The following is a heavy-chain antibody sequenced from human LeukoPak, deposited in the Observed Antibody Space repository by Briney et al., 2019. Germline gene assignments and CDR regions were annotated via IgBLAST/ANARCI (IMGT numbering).Heavy chain of an antibody. Sequence: PGGSLRLSCAASGFTFSNYVMSWVRQAPGKGLEWVSNIRGSGDTTFYAESVKGRFIISRDNSKDTLFLQMNSLRAEDTAVYYCAKGAVVLTALSSFDYWGQGTLVTVSS. CDR1: GFTFSNYV. D-gene: IGHD2-15*01. V-gene: IGHV3-23*01. CDR3: AKGAVVLTALSSFDY. J-gene: IGHJ4*02. CDR2: IRGSGDTT.